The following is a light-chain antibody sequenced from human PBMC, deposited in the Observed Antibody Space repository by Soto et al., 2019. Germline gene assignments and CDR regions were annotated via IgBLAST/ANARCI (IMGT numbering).Light chain of an antibody. CDR3: QHYGSSPSLT. Sequence: IQMTQSPPSLSATVGDRVTITCRASRSISDCLNWYKQKPGEAPELLIYAASTLQSGVPSRFSGSGSGTDFTLTISRLEPEDFAVYYCQHYGSSPSLTFGGGTKVDTK. V-gene: IGKV1-39*01. J-gene: IGKJ4*01. CDR2: AAS. CDR1: RSISDC.